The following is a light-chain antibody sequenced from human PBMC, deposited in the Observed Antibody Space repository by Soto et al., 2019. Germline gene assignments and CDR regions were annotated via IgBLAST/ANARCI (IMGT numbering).Light chain of an antibody. CDR1: NSNIGTNT. CDR3: ASWDDSLNGVV. J-gene: IGLJ2*01. Sequence: QSVLTQPPSASGTPGQRVTISCSGSNSNIGTNTVNWYRQLPGTAPKFLMYDNNQRPSGVPERFSGFKSGTSASLAISGLQSEDEADYYCASWDDSLNGVVFGGGTKVTVL. CDR2: DNN. V-gene: IGLV1-44*01.